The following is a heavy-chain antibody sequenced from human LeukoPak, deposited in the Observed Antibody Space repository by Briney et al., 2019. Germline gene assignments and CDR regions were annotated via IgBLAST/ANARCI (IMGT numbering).Heavy chain of an antibody. CDR3: ARSGSASYVEFDY. CDR2: SNPNSGAT. V-gene: IGHV1-2*02. CDR1: GYTFTGHF. D-gene: IGHD6-19*01. Sequence: ASVKVSCKASGYTFTGHFIYWVRQAPGQGLEWMGWSNPNSGATNYAQKFRGRGTMTRDTSFTTAYMELSSLRSDDTAVYYCARSGSASYVEFDYWGQGTLVTVSS. J-gene: IGHJ4*02.